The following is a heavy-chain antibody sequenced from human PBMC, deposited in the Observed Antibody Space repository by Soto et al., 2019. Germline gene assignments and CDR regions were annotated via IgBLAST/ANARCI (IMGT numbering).Heavy chain of an antibody. CDR3: ARITPVLRYFDWLSERFDY. J-gene: IGHJ4*02. CDR1: GFTFSSYA. Sequence: GGSLRLSCAASGFTFSSYAMHWVRQAPGKGLEWVAVISYDGSNKYYAESVKGRFTISRDNSKNTLYLQMNSLRAEDTAVYYCARITPVLRYFDWLSERFDYWGQGTLVTVSS. V-gene: IGHV3-30-3*01. CDR2: ISYDGSNK. D-gene: IGHD3-9*01.